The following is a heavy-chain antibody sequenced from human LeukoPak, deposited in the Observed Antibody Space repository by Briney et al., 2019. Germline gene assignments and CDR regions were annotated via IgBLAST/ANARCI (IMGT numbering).Heavy chain of an antibody. D-gene: IGHD6-19*01. CDR2: ISGSGGST. CDR1: GFTFSSYA. J-gene: IGHJ4*02. CDR3: AKDRDKEWLPDAVEY. V-gene: IGHV3-23*01. Sequence: PGGSLRLSCAASGFTFSSYAMSWVRQAPGQGLEWVSAISGSGGSTYYADSVKGRFTISRDNSKNTLYLQMNSLRAEDTAVYYCAKDRDKEWLPDAVEYWGQGTLVNVSS.